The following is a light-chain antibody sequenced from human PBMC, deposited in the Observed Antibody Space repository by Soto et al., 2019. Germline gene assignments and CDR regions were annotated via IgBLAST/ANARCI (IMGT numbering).Light chain of an antibody. J-gene: IGLJ3*02. V-gene: IGLV1-40*01. CDR1: SSNIGAGYD. CDR3: QSYDSSLSGWV. Sequence: QSALTQPPSVSGAPGQTVTISCTGSSSNIGAGYDVHWYQQLPGTAPKLLIYGNSNQPSGVPDRFSGSKSGTSASLAITGLQAGDEADYYCQSYDSSLSGWVFGGGTKVTVL. CDR2: GNS.